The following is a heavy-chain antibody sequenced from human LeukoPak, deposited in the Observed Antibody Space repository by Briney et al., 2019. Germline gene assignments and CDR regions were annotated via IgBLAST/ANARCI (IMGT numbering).Heavy chain of an antibody. J-gene: IGHJ4*02. CDR2: IYYSGST. Sequence: SETLSLTCTVSGGSISGYYWSWIRQPPGKGLEWIGYIYYSGSTNYNPSLKSRVTISVDTSKNQFSLKLSSVTAADTAVYYCARQVFIGGLRRYFDYWGQGTLVTVSS. D-gene: IGHD3-16*01. CDR3: ARQVFIGGLRRYFDY. V-gene: IGHV4-59*08. CDR1: GGSISGYY.